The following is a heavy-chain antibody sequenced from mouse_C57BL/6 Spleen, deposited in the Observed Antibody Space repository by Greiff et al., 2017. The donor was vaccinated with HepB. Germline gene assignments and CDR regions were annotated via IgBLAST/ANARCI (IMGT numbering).Heavy chain of an antibody. CDR3: ARIDITPFPFGY. V-gene: IGHV1-55*01. J-gene: IGHJ2*01. Sequence: VQLQQPGAELVKPGASVKMSCKASGYTFTSYWITWVKQRPGQGLEWIGDIYPGSGSTNYNEKFKSKATLTVDTSSSTAYMQLSSLTSEDSAVYYCARIDITPFPFGYWGQGTTLTVSS. CDR2: IYPGSGST. CDR1: GYTFTSYW. D-gene: IGHD1-1*01.